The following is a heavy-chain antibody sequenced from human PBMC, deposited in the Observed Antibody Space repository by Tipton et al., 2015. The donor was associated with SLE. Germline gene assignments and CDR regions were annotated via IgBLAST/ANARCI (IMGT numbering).Heavy chain of an antibody. D-gene: IGHD6-19*01. Sequence: SLRLSCAASGFTFSSYGMHWVRQAPGKGLEWVAVIRYDGSNKYYADSVKGRFTISRDNSKNTLYLQMNSLRAEDTAVYYCAKEERGIAVAKLDYWGQGTLVTVSS. CDR3: AKEERGIAVAKLDY. V-gene: IGHV3-30*02. CDR1: GFTFSSYG. CDR2: IRYDGSNK. J-gene: IGHJ4*02.